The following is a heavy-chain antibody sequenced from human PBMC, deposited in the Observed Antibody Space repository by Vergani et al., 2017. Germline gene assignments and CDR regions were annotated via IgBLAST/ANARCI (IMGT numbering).Heavy chain of an antibody. Sequence: EVQLVESGGGLVQPGGSLKLSCAASGFTFSGSAMHWVRQASGKGLEWVGRIRSKANSYATAYAASVKGRFTISRDDSKNTAYLQMNSLRAEDTAVCYCAGGSVSSDYWGQGTLVTVSS. V-gene: IGHV3-73*01. J-gene: IGHJ4*02. CDR3: AGGSVSSDY. D-gene: IGHD4-11*01. CDR1: GFTFSGSA. CDR2: IRSKANSYAT.